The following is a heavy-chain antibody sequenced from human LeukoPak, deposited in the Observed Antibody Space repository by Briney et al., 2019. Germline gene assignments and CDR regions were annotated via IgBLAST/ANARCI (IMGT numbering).Heavy chain of an antibody. Sequence: GESLRLSCAASGFTFSDYYMSWIRQAPGKGLEWVSYISSSGSTIYYADSVKGRFTISRDNAKNSLYLQMNSLRAEDTAVYYCASQGSRNDKDYWGQGTLVTVSS. V-gene: IGHV3-11*01. J-gene: IGHJ4*02. CDR2: ISSSGSTI. CDR3: ASQGSRNDKDY. CDR1: GFTFSDYY. D-gene: IGHD1-1*01.